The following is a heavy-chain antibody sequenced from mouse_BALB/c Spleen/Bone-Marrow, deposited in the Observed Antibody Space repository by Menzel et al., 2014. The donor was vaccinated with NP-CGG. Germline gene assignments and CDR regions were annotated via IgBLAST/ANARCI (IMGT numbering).Heavy chain of an antibody. Sequence: EVQLQQSGGGLVQPGGSLRLSCATSGFTFTDYYMNWVRQPPGKALEWLGFIRNKANGYTTEYSASVKGRFTISRDNSQNILYLQMNTLRAEDSATYYCARDKGRVFFDYWGQGTTRTVSS. CDR3: ARDKGRVFFDY. J-gene: IGHJ2*01. CDR1: GFTFTDYY. V-gene: IGHV7-3*02. CDR2: IRNKANGYTT.